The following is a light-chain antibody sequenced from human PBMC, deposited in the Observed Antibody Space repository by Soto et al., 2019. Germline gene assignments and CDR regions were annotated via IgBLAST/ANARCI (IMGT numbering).Light chain of an antibody. CDR1: QSISNW. CDR3: QQYNSYS. CDR2: HAS. V-gene: IGKV1-5*02. Sequence: PRTHSDSPLTPSPVHPAAIICRASQSISNWLAWYQQKPGTAPKVLIYHASNLQSGVPSRFSGSGSGTEFTLTISSLQPDDFATYCRQQYNSYSFGQGTKVDIK. J-gene: IGKJ1*01.